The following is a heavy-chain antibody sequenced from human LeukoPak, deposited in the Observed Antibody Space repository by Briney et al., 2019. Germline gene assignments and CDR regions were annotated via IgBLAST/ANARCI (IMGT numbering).Heavy chain of an antibody. V-gene: IGHV3-73*01. CDR3: TRPQSDYYDSSGYPY. J-gene: IGHJ4*02. D-gene: IGHD3-22*01. CDR2: IRSKANSYAT. CDR1: GFTFSGSA. Sequence: GGSLKLSCAASGFTFSGSAMHWVRQASGKGLEWVGRIRSKANSYATAYAASVKGSFTISRDDSKNTAYLQMNSLKTEDSAVYYCTRPQSDYYDSSGYPYWGQGTLVTVSS.